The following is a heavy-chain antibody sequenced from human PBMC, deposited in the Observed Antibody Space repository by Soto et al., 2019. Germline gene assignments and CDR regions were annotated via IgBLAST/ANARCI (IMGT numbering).Heavy chain of an antibody. CDR1: GCTFSSYT. CDR2: IIPILGIA. D-gene: IGHD2-15*01. J-gene: IGHJ5*02. V-gene: IGHV1-69*04. CDR3: ARETCSGGSCYSFGALRRTKNWFVP. Sequence: GASVKLSCKASGCTFSSYTISWVRQAPGQGLEWMGRIIPILGIANYAQKFQGRVTITAGKSTSTAYMELSSLRSEDTAVYYCARETCSGGSCYSFGALRRTKNWFVPWGQGTLVTVSS.